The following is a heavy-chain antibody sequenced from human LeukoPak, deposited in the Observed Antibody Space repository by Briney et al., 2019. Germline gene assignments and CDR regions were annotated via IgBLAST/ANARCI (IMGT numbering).Heavy chain of an antibody. D-gene: IGHD4-23*01. J-gene: IGHJ4*02. CDR3: AKYIETPRRDLDD. Sequence: PGGSLRLSCAASGFTLSSYWMSWVRQAPGKGLEWVARIKHDGSEKHYVDSVKGRFTISRDNAKNSVYMQMNTLRSEDTAVYYCAKYIETPRRDLDDWGQGTLVTVSS. V-gene: IGHV3-7*01. CDR1: GFTLSSYW. CDR2: IKHDGSEK.